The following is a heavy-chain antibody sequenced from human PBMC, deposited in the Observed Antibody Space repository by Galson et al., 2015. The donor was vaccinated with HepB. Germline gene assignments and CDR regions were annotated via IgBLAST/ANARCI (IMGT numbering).Heavy chain of an antibody. CDR2: IYYSGSA. V-gene: IGHV4-59*08. D-gene: IGHD6-19*01. J-gene: IGHJ3*02. CDR1: GGSLSSYY. CDR3: ARHRQWLGLAAFDI. Sequence: SETLSLTCTVSGGSLSSYYWSWIRQPPGKGVEWIGYIYYSGSADYNPSLKSRVTISVDTSRNQFSLKLSSVTAADTAVYYCARHRQWLGLAAFDIWGQGTMVPVSS.